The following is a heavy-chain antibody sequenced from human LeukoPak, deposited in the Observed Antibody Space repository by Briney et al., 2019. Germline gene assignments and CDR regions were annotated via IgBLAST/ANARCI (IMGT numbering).Heavy chain of an antibody. D-gene: IGHD6-25*01. CDR1: GFTFSNYA. Sequence: GVSLRLSCAASGFTFSNYAMTWVRQAPGKGPEWVSGISGSGGSTYYADSVKGRFTISRDTSKNTLYLQMNSLRAEDTAVYYCAKGSSGWHSVWFDPWGQGTLVTVSS. CDR3: AKGSSGWHSVWFDP. J-gene: IGHJ5*02. CDR2: ISGSGGST. V-gene: IGHV3-23*01.